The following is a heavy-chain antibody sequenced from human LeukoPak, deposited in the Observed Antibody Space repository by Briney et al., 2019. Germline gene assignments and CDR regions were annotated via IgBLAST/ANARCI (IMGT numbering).Heavy chain of an antibody. J-gene: IGHJ4*02. CDR3: ARDEGQQFDY. CDR2: ISSGSSYI. V-gene: IGHV3-21*01. CDR1: RFTFNTFS. D-gene: IGHD6-13*01. Sequence: GESLRLSCAASRFTFNTFSMDWVRQAPGKGLEWVSSISSGSSYIYYADSVKGRFTISRDNAKNSLYLQMNSLRAEDTAVYYCARDEGQQFDYWGQGTLVTVSS.